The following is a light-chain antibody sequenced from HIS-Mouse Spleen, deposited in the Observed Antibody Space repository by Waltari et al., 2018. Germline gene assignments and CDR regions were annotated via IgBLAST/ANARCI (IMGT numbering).Light chain of an antibody. CDR3: CSYAGSSTLV. J-gene: IGLJ2*01. Sequence: QSALTQPASVSGSPGQSITIYCTGTSSDVGSYTLVTWYQPHPGKAPTPMIYEGSKRPSGVSNRFSGSKSGNTASLTISGLQAEDEADYYCCSYAGSSTLVFGGGTKLTVL. CDR1: SSDVGSYTL. V-gene: IGLV2-23*01. CDR2: EGS.